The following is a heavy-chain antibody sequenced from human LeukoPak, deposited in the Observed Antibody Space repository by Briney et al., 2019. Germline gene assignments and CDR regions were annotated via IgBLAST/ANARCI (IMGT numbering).Heavy chain of an antibody. Sequence: PGGSLRLSCAASGFTLSSYAMHWVRQAPGKGLEWVAVISYDGSNKYYADSVKGRFTISRDNSKNTLYLQMNSLRAEDTAVYYCARVRDDYSVDYWGQGTLVTVSS. CDR1: GFTLSSYA. CDR3: ARVRDDYSVDY. V-gene: IGHV3-30*04. CDR2: ISYDGSNK. D-gene: IGHD5-24*01. J-gene: IGHJ4*02.